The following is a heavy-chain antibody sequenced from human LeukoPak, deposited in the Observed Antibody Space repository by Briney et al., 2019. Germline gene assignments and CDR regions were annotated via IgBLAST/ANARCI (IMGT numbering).Heavy chain of an antibody. J-gene: IGHJ5*02. CDR3: ARDVKWLRFSWFDP. CDR2: IIPIFGTA. CDR1: GGTFSSYA. D-gene: IGHD5-12*01. V-gene: IGHV1-69*06. Sequence: SVKVSCKASGGTFSSYAISWVRQAPGQGLEWMGRIIPIFGTANYAQKFQGRVTITADKSTSTAYMELSSLRSDDTAVYYCARDVKWLRFSWFDPWGQGTLVTVSS.